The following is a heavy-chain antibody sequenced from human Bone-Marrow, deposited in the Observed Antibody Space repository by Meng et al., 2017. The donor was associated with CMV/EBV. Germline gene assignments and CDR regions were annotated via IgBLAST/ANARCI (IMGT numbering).Heavy chain of an antibody. CDR2: INPNSGGT. Sequence: ASVKVSCKASGYTFTGYYIHWVRQAPGQGLEWMGWINPNSGGTNYAQKFQGRVTMTRDTSISTAYMELSRLRSDDTAVYYCARERGYCSSINCFKEGMDVWGQGSTVTVSS. J-gene: IGHJ6*02. CDR3: ARERGYCSSINCFKEGMDV. CDR1: GYTFTGYY. V-gene: IGHV1-2*02. D-gene: IGHD2-2*01.